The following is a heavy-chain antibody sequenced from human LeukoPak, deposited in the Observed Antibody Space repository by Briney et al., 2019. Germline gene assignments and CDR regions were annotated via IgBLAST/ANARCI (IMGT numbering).Heavy chain of an antibody. J-gene: IGHJ5*02. CDR1: GFTFSDYG. CDR3: VRGQGAHDNWFDP. V-gene: IGHV3-48*01. CDR2: IKGDSDTI. Sequence: GGSLRLSCTASGFTFSDYGMNWVRQAPGKGLEWISYIKGDSDTIHYADSVKGRFTISRDNAKNSLSLQMTSLRAEDTAVYHCVRGQGAHDNWFDPWGQGTLVTVAS. D-gene: IGHD4/OR15-4a*01.